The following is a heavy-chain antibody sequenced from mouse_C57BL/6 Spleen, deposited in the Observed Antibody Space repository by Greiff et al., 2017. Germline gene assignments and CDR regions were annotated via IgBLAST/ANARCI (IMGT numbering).Heavy chain of an antibody. Sequence: QVQLQQSGAELVRPGASVTLSCKASGYTFTDYEMHWVKQTPVHGLEWIGAIDPETGGTAYNQKFKGKAILTADKTSSTAYMELRSLTSEDSAVYNCTRYAGTMDYWGQGTSVTVSS. V-gene: IGHV1-15*01. CDR3: TRYAGTMDY. CDR2: IDPETGGT. J-gene: IGHJ4*01. CDR1: GYTFTDYE.